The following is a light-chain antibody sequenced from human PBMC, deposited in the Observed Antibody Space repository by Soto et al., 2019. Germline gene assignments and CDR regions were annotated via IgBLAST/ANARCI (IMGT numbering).Light chain of an antibody. CDR1: QSISSW. Sequence: DIQMTQSPSTLSASVGDRVTITCRASQSISSWLAWYQQKPGKATKLLIYDASSLESGVPSRFSGSGSGTECTLTISSLQPDDFATYYCQQYNSYLWTFGQGTKVEIK. CDR2: DAS. V-gene: IGKV1-5*01. J-gene: IGKJ1*01. CDR3: QQYNSYLWT.